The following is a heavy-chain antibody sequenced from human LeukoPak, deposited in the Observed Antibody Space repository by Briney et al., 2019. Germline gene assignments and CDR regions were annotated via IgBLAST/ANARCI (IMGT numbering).Heavy chain of an antibody. CDR1: SYTFIRYG. V-gene: IGHV1-18*01. J-gene: IGHJ3*02. CDR2: ISGSNGNT. CDR3: ARGLMKSGSFLTVAFDI. Sequence: ASVKVSCKASSYTFIRYGISWVRQAPGQGLEWMGWISGSNGNTNYAQKFQGRVSMTADTSTSTAYMELRSLRSDDTAVYYCARGLMKSGSFLTVAFDIWGQGTMVTVSS. D-gene: IGHD1-26*01.